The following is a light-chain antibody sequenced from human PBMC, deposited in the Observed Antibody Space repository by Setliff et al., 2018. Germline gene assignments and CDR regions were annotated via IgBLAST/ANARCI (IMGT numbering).Light chain of an antibody. J-gene: IGLJ1*01. CDR2: GDT. CDR3: QSYGSSLSRHV. Sequence: QSVLTQPPSVSGAPGQRVTISCTGSRTNFGRGYDVHWYQQLPGTAPKLLIFGDTSRPSGVPDRFSGSKSGTSASLAITGLQAEDEAYYYCQSYGSSLSRHVFGTGTKVTVL. V-gene: IGLV1-40*01. CDR1: RTNFGRGYD.